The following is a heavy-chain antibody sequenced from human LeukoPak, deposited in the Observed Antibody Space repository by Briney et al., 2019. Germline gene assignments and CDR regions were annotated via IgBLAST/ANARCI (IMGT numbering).Heavy chain of an antibody. Sequence: GGSLRLSCAASGFTFSSYAMHWVRQAPGKGLEYVSAISSNGGSTYYANFVKGRFTISRDNSKNTLYLQMGSLRAEDMAVYYCARDPSGLLAAAADYWGQGTLVTVSS. CDR3: ARDPSGLLAAAADY. CDR2: ISSNGGST. V-gene: IGHV3-64*01. CDR1: GFTFSSYA. D-gene: IGHD6-13*01. J-gene: IGHJ4*02.